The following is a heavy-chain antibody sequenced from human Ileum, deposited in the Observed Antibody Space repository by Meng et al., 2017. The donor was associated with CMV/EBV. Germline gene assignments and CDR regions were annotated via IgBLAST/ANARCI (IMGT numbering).Heavy chain of an antibody. CDR2: ISDTGTST. D-gene: IGHD3-10*01. Sequence: GGSLRLSCAASGFTFSSSAMSWVRQAPGKGLEWVSGISDTGTSTYYADSVKGRFTISRDNSKNTLYLQMNSVRAEDTAVYYCAKDRLTIAFLDYWGQGTLVTVSS. CDR1: GFTFSSSA. J-gene: IGHJ4*02. V-gene: IGHV3-23*01. CDR3: AKDRLTIAFLDY.